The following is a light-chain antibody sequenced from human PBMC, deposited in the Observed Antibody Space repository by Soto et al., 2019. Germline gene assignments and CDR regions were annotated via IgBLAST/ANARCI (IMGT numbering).Light chain of an antibody. CDR3: QRYNDWSYI. CDR2: EAS. J-gene: IGKJ2*01. CDR1: QSVSSN. V-gene: IGKV3-15*01. Sequence: EIVMTQSPVTLSVSPGERATLSCRASQSVSSNLAWYQQRPGQAPRLLIYEASTRATGVPDRFSGSGYGRAFTLTISSLQPEDFAVYYCQRYNDWSYIFGQGTKLEIK.